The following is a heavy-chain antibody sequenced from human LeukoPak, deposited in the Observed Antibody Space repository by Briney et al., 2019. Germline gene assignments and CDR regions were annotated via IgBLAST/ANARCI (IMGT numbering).Heavy chain of an antibody. CDR3: ASYGYTTADAFDI. J-gene: IGHJ3*02. Sequence: GGSLRLSCAASGFTVSSNYMSWVRQAPGKGLKWVSVIYSGGSTYYADSVKGRFTISRDNSKNTLYLQMNSLRAEDTAVYYCASYGYTTADAFDIWGQGTMVIVSS. CDR1: GFTVSSNY. V-gene: IGHV3-66*01. CDR2: IYSGGST. D-gene: IGHD4-17*01.